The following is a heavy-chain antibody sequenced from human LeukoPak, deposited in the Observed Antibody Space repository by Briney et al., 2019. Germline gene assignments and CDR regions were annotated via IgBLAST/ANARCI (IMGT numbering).Heavy chain of an antibody. D-gene: IGHD6-13*01. CDR1: GGSISSGDYY. CDR2: IYYSGST. J-gene: IGHJ3*02. Sequence: PSETLSLTCTVSGGSISSGDYYWSWIRQPPGKGLEWIGYIYYSGSTYYNPSLKSRVTISVDTSKNQFSLKLSSVTAADTAVYYCARGDSSSWYGWGAFDIWGQGTMVTVSS. V-gene: IGHV4-30-4*02. CDR3: ARGDSSSWYGWGAFDI.